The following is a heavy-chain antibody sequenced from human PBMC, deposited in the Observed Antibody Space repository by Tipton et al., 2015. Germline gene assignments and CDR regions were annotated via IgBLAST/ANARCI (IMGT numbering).Heavy chain of an antibody. J-gene: IGHJ1*01. CDR2: VFVPGST. V-gene: IGHV4-61*01. CDR1: GGSVNSGNYY. D-gene: IGHD4-17*01. Sequence: LRLSCTVSGGSVNSGNYYWTWIRQPPGKGLEWIGYVFVPGSTNFNPSLRSRVTISVDTSKNQFSLVLMSVTAADRGMYYCARGQDETTSGEYFTHWGQGTLVTVSS. CDR3: ARGQDETTSGEYFTH.